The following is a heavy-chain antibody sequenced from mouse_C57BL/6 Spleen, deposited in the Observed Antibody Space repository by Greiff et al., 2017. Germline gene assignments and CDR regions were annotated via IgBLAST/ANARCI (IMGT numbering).Heavy chain of an antibody. V-gene: IGHV1-52*01. CDR3: AREEGYYYGSSPAWFAY. J-gene: IGHJ3*01. D-gene: IGHD1-1*01. CDR1: GYTFTSYW. CDR2: IDPSDSEP. Sequence: QVQLQQPGAELVRPGSSVTLSCKASGYTFTSYWMPWVQQRPIQGLEWIGNIDPSDSEPHYTQKFKDKATLTVDKSSSNAYMQLSSLQSEDSAVYYCAREEGYYYGSSPAWFAYWGQGTLVTVSA.